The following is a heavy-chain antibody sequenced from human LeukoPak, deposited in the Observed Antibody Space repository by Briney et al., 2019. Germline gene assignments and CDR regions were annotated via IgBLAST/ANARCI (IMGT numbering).Heavy chain of an antibody. D-gene: IGHD3-22*01. CDR3: ARESSGYYTPFDY. V-gene: IGHV3-30*07. Sequence: SVKGRFTISRDNSKNTLYLQMNSLRAEDTAVYYCARESSGYYTPFDYWGQGTLVTVSS. J-gene: IGHJ4*02.